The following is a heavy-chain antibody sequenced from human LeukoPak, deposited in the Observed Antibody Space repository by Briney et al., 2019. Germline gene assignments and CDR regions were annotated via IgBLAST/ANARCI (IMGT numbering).Heavy chain of an antibody. D-gene: IGHD3-16*01. CDR3: ARGSGGGLAFDI. CDR1: RFTFSSYW. V-gene: IGHV3-7*01. J-gene: IGHJ3*02. Sequence: GGSLRLSCAASRFTFSSYWMSWVRQAPGKGLEWVANIKQDGTEKYYVDSVKGRFTISRDNAKNSLYLQMNSLRAEDTAVYYCARGSGGGLAFDIWGQGTMVTVSS. CDR2: IKQDGTEK.